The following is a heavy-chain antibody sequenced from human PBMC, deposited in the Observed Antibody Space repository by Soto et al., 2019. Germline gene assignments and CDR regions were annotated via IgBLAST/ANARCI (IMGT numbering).Heavy chain of an antibody. CDR3: ERDNEWLVLNAAFDT. D-gene: IGHD6-19*01. Sequence: LALPGTVSGGSISSYYWIWIRQPAGKGLEWIGRIYTSGSTNYNPSLKSRVTMSVDTSKNQFSLKLSSVNAAETAVYYCERDNEWLVLNAAFDTCGQGTMVTVSS. J-gene: IGHJ3*02. CDR1: GGSISSYY. CDR2: IYTSGST. V-gene: IGHV4-4*07.